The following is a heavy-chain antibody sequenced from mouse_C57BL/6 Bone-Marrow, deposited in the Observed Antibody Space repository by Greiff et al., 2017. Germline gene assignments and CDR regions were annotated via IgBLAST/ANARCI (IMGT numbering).Heavy chain of an antibody. Sequence: EVQLQQSGPELVKPGASVKIPCKASGYTFTDYNMDWVKQSHGKSLEWIGDINPNTGGTIYNQKFKGKATLTVDKSSSTAYMELRSLTSEDTAVYYCAIYYYGSSSAWFAYWGQGTLVTVSA. V-gene: IGHV1-18*01. J-gene: IGHJ3*01. CDR2: INPNTGGT. CDR1: GYTFTDYN. CDR3: AIYYYGSSSAWFAY. D-gene: IGHD1-1*01.